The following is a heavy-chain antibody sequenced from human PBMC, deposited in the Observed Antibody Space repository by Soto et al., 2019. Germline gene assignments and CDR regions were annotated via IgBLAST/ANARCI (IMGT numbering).Heavy chain of an antibody. CDR1: GFTFSSHW. CDR2: IGSDGSSR. J-gene: IGHJ4*02. D-gene: IGHD1-1*01. CDR3: ARDNNWSYDY. V-gene: IGHV3-74*01. Sequence: EVQLVESGGGLVQPGGSLRLSCAASGFTFSSHWMHWVRQAPGKGRVWGSHIGSDGSSRRDADSVQGRFTISRDNARNTLNLKMNSLRDEDTAVYHYARDNNWSYDYWGQGILVTVSS.